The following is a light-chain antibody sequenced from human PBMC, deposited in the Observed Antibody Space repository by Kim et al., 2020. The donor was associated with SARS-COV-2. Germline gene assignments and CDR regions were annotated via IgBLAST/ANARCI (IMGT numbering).Light chain of an antibody. V-gene: IGKV1-5*03. CDR2: KAS. CDR3: QQYETYSWT. J-gene: IGKJ1*01. CDR1: QSIRTS. Sequence: GSVGDRVTITCRASQSIRTSLAWYQRRPGKAPNRLIYKASTLESGVPSRFSGSRSGTEFTLTISSLQTDDYATYYCQQYETYSWTFGQGTKVDIK.